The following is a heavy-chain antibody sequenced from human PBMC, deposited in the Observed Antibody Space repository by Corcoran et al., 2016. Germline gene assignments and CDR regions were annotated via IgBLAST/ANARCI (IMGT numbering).Heavy chain of an antibody. J-gene: IGHJ4*02. CDR3: VRGPYSSGWTGVY. CDR2: ISSGSSSI. Sequence: EVQLVEAGGDLVQPGGSLRLSCTASGFTFSDYSMIWVGQAPGKGLEWISFISSGSSSIWYAYSVTGRLTISRENARNSVYLQMNSLRAEDTAEYYCVRGPYSSGWTGVYWGQGALVTVSS. CDR1: GFTFSDYS. D-gene: IGHD6-19*01. V-gene: IGHV3-48*04.